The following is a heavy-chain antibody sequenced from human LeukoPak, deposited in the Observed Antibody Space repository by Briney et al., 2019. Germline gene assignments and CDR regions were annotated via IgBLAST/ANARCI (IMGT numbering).Heavy chain of an antibody. CDR1: GFTFSSYA. V-gene: IGHV3-23*01. Sequence: GGSLRLSCAASGFTFSSYAMSWVRQAPGKGLEWVSAISGSGGSTYYADSVKGRFTISRDNSKNTLYLQMNSLRAEDTAVYYCARDRGVSGMVGDWGQGTLVTVSS. CDR3: ARDRGVSGMVGD. J-gene: IGHJ4*02. D-gene: IGHD3-10*01. CDR2: ISGSGGST.